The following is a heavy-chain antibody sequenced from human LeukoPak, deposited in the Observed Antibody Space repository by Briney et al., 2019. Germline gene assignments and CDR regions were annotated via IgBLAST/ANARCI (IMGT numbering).Heavy chain of an antibody. D-gene: IGHD1-26*01. J-gene: IGHJ4*02. CDR3: ARAVGPTSLFDY. CDR1: GGSISSYY. Sequence: SETLSLTCTVSGGSISSYYWSWIRQPPGKGLEWIGYIYYSGSTNYNPSLKSRVTISVDTPKNQFSLKLSSVTAADTAVYYCARAVGPTSLFDYWGQGTLVTVSS. CDR2: IYYSGST. V-gene: IGHV4-59*01.